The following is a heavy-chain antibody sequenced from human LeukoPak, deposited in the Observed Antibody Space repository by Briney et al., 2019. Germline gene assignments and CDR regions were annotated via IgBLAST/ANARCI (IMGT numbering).Heavy chain of an antibody. CDR1: GFTFSSYA. CDR3: AKGSSWDYYHYYMDV. V-gene: IGHV3-30*02. Sequence: GGSLRLSCAASGFTFSSYAMSWVRQAPGKGLEWVAFIRYDGRNKYYADSVKGRFTISRDNSKNTLYLQMNSLRAEDTAVYYCAKGSSWDYYHYYMDVWGKGTTVTVSS. CDR2: IRYDGRNK. D-gene: IGHD6-13*01. J-gene: IGHJ6*03.